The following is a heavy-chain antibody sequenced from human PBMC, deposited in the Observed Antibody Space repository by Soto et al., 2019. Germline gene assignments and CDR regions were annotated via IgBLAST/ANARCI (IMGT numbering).Heavy chain of an antibody. D-gene: IGHD6-19*01. CDR3: ASLAGTSRLWYFAL. CDR2: INGDGSST. CDR1: GFTFSRYW. J-gene: IGHJ2*01. V-gene: IGHV3-74*01. Sequence: GGSLRLSCAASGFTFSRYWMYWVRQAPGKGLVWVSRINGDGSSTTYADSVKGRFTISRDNANNTLHLQMNSLRAEDTGLYYCASLAGTSRLWYFALWGRGTLVTVSS.